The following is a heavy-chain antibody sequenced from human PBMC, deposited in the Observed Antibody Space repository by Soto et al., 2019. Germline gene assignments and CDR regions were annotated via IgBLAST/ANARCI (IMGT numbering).Heavy chain of an antibody. Sequence: SETLSLTCTVSGGSISSYYWSWIRQPPGKGLEWIGYIYYSGSTNYNPSLKSRVTISLDTSKNQFSLKLSSVTAADTAVYYCARGITMVRGLYPGLYYYYYGMDVWGQGTTVTVSS. D-gene: IGHD3-10*01. V-gene: IGHV4-59*01. J-gene: IGHJ6*02. CDR2: IYYSGST. CDR3: ARGITMVRGLYPGLYYYYYGMDV. CDR1: GGSISSYY.